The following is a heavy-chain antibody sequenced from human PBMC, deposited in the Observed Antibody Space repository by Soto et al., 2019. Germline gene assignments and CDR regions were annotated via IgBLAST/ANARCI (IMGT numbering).Heavy chain of an antibody. V-gene: IGHV6-1*01. CDR3: AGTTSHYWYYMNV. Sequence: SQTLSLTCAISGDSVSGNSAAWNGIRQSPSRGLEWLGRTYYRTRWYYDYAVSVRSRITVNPDTSKNQFSLQLTSVTPEDTAVYYCAGTTSHYWYYMNVWGKGTTVTVSS. CDR1: GDSVSGNSAA. D-gene: IGHD1-7*01. J-gene: IGHJ6*03. CDR2: TYYRTRWYY.